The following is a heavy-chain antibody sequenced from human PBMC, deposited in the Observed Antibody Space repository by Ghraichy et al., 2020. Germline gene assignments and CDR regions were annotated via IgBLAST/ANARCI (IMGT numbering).Heavy chain of an antibody. CDR1: GFTFSSYS. CDR2: ISSSSSTI. J-gene: IGHJ4*02. Sequence: GGSLRLSCAASGFTFSSYSMNWVRQAPGKGLEWVSYISSSSSTIYYADSVKGRFTISRDNAKNSLYLQMNSLRDEDTAVYYCARDLFRYYYDRDEGGYRDYWGQGTLVTVSS. CDR3: ARDLFRYYYDRDEGGYRDY. D-gene: IGHD3-22*01. V-gene: IGHV3-48*02.